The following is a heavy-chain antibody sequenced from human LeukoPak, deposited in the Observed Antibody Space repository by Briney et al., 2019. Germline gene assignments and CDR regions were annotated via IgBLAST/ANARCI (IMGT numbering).Heavy chain of an antibody. J-gene: IGHJ5*02. V-gene: IGHV1-18*01. CDR1: GYTFSSYR. Sequence: ASVQVTCQASGYTFSSYRISWLRQPPAQGLEWMGWISAYNGNTNYAQKLQGRVTMSTDTSTRTAYMELRSLRSDDTAVYCCAREIGNWFDPWGQGTLVTVSS. CDR3: AREIGNWFDP. CDR2: ISAYNGNT. D-gene: IGHD2/OR15-2a*01.